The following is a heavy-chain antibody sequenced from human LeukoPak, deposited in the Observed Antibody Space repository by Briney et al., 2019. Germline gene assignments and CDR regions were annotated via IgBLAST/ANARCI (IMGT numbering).Heavy chain of an antibody. CDR3: AREGGGYSYGPA. J-gene: IGHJ5*02. D-gene: IGHD5-18*01. V-gene: IGHV3-48*03. CDR2: ISSSGSTI. CDR1: GFTFSSYE. Sequence: GGSLRLSCAASGFTFSSYEMNWVRQAPGKGLEWVSYISSSGSTIYYADSVKGRFTISRDNAKNSLYLQMNSLRAEDTAVSYCAREGGGYSYGPAWGQGTLVTVSS.